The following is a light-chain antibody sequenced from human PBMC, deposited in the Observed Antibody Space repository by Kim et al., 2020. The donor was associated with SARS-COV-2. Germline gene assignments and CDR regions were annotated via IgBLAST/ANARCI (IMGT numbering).Light chain of an antibody. V-gene: IGKV1-12*01. CDR2: EAS. Sequence: DIQMTQSPSSVSASVGDRVSITCRASQGISDWLAWYQHKPGTVPKLLIYEASTLQSGVPSRFSGSGSGTDFTLTINSLQPADFATNDCQQGRSFPYTFGQGTKLEI. J-gene: IGKJ2*01. CDR3: QQGRSFPYT. CDR1: QGISDW.